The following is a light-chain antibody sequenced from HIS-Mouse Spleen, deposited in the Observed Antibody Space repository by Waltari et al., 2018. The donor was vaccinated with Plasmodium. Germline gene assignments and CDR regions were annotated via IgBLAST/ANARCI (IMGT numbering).Light chain of an antibody. CDR2: GAS. V-gene: IGKV3-20*01. CDR3: QQYGSSPYT. J-gene: IGKJ2*01. Sequence: EIVLTQSPGTLSLSPGERATLSCRASQSVSSSYLAWYQQKPGQAPRLLIYGASSRDTGIPDRCSGSGSGTDFTLTISRLEPEDFAVYYCQQYGSSPYTFGQGTKLEIK. CDR1: QSVSSSY.